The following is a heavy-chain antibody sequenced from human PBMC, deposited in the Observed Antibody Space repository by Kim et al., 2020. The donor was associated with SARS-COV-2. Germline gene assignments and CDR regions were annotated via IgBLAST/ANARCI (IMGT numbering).Heavy chain of an antibody. CDR2: IYPGDSDT. CDR1: GYSFTSYW. V-gene: IGHV5-51*01. J-gene: IGHJ5*02. CDR3: ARVTGYSSGWYGGNWFDP. Sequence: GESLKISCKGSGYSFTSYWIGWVRQMPGKGLEWMGIIYPGDSDTRYSPSFQGQVTISADKSISTAYLQWSSLKASDTAMYYCARVTGYSSGWYGGNWFDPWGQGTLVTVSS. D-gene: IGHD6-19*01.